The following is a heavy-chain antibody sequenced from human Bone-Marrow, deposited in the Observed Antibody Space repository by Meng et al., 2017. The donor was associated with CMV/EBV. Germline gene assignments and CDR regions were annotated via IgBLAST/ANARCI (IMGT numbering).Heavy chain of an antibody. CDR1: GYTFTSYD. CDR2: IIPIFGTA. V-gene: IGHV1-69*05. CDR3: ARERGQMHLTNYYYYGMNV. Sequence: SVKVSCKASGYTFTSYDINWVRQAPGQGLEWMGGIIPIFGTANYAQKFQGRVTITTDESTSTAYMELSSLRSEDTAVYYCARERGQMHLTNYYYYGMNVWGQGTTVTVSS. J-gene: IGHJ6*02. D-gene: IGHD1-1*01.